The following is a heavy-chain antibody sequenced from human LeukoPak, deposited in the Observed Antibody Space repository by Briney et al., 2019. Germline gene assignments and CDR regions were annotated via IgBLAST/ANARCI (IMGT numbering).Heavy chain of an antibody. CDR1: GFIFSNYA. CDR2: ISAGGGST. CDR3: AKAIAAAGRVFDY. Sequence: GGSLRLSCAASGFIFSNYAMRWVSQAPGKGMEWVSAISAGGGSTNYVDSVKGRFTISRDNSKNTLFLQMNSLRAEDTAVYYCAKAIAAAGRVFDYWGQGTLVTVSS. J-gene: IGHJ4*02. V-gene: IGHV3-23*01. D-gene: IGHD6-13*01.